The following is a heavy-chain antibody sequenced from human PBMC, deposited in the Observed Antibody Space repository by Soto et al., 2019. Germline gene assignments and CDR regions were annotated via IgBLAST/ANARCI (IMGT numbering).Heavy chain of an antibody. D-gene: IGHD1-1*01. J-gene: IGHJ4*02. CDR1: GASVSSGDYY. V-gene: IGHV4-30-4*01. CDR2: IYSSGGS. Sequence: QVQLQESGPGLVKPSQTLSLTCTVSGASVSSGDYYWSCIRQPPGKGLEWIGYIYSSGGSYYNPYLKGRLTISLDTSKNQFSLKLNSVTVADTAIYYCVGTGTTDDYWGRGTLVTVSS. CDR3: VGTGTTDDY.